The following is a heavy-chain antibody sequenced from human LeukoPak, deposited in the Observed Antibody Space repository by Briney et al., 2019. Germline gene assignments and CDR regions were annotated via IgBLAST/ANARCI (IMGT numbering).Heavy chain of an antibody. J-gene: IGHJ4*02. V-gene: IGHV4-59*01. D-gene: IGHD3-22*01. Sequence: SETLSLTCAVYGGSFSGYYWSWIRQPPGKGLEWIGYIYYSGSTNYNPSLKSRVTISVDTPKNQFSLKLSSVTAADTAVYYCARVENYYDSRGFDYWGQGTLVTVSS. CDR2: IYYSGST. CDR1: GGSFSGYY. CDR3: ARVENYYDSRGFDY.